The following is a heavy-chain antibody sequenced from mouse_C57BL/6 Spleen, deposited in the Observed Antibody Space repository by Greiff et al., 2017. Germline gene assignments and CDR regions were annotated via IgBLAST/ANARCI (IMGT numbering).Heavy chain of an antibody. V-gene: IGHV1-53*01. D-gene: IGHD1-1*01. CDR1: GYTFTSYW. Sequence: VQLQQSGTELVKPGASVKLSCKASGYTFTSYWMHWVKQRPGQGLEWIGNINPSNGGTNYNEKFKSKATLTVDKSSSTAYMQLSSLTSEDSAVYYCARDDSSSYGYFDVWGTGTTVTVSS. CDR3: ARDDSSSYGYFDV. J-gene: IGHJ1*03. CDR2: INPSNGGT.